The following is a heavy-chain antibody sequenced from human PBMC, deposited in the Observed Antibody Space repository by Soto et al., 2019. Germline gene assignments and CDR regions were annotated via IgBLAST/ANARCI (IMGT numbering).Heavy chain of an antibody. CDR3: AVGLTRYCSSTSCSDAFDI. CDR1: GYTFTGYY. CDR2: INPNSGGT. Sequence: ATVKVSCKASGYTFTGYYMHWVRQAPGQGLEWMGWINPNSGGTNYAQKFQGWVTMTRDTSISTAYMELSRLRSDDTAVYYCAVGLTRYCSSTSCSDAFDIWGQGTMVTVSS. V-gene: IGHV1-2*04. J-gene: IGHJ3*02. D-gene: IGHD2-2*01.